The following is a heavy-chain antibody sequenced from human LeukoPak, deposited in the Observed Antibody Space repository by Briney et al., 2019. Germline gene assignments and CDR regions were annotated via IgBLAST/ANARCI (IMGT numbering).Heavy chain of an antibody. CDR1: GFTFDDSV. V-gene: IGHV3-9*01. CDR2: INWNSGNI. D-gene: IGHD2-15*01. CDR3: AKGGHPTRYYYGMDV. J-gene: IGHJ6*02. Sequence: GGSLRLSCAGAGFTFDDSVMHWVRQAPGKGLEWVSTINWNSGNIGYADSVKGRFTVSRDNAKNSLFLQMNSLRTEDTALYYCAKGGHPTRYYYGMDVWGQGTTVTVSS.